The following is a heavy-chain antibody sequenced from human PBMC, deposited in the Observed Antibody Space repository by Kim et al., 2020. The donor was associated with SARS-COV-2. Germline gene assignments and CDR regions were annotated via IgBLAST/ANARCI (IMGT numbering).Heavy chain of an antibody. CDR1: GGSISNSFNY. Sequence: SETLSLTCTVSGGSISNSFNYWGWIRQPPGKGLEWIGSVYYSGSTYDSPSLKSRVTVSVDTSKNQFSLKLTSVTAADTGVYFCARLPHDSSGYVVCWGQGFLVTVSS. CDR2: VYYSGST. V-gene: IGHV4-39*01. CDR3: ARLPHDSSGYVVC. D-gene: IGHD3-22*01. J-gene: IGHJ4*02.